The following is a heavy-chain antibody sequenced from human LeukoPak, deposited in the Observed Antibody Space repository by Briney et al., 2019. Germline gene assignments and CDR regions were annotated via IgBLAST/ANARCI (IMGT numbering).Heavy chain of an antibody. J-gene: IGHJ3*02. D-gene: IGHD2/OR15-2a*01. V-gene: IGHV4-59*08. CDR1: GGSVSSYY. CDR3: ARQEYPFYAFDI. CDR2: IYYSGST. Sequence: SETLSLTCTVSGGSVSSYYWSWIRQPPGKGLEWIGYIYYSGSTNYNPSLKSRVTISVDTSKNQFSLKLSSVTAADTAVYYCARQEYPFYAFDIWGQGTMVTVSS.